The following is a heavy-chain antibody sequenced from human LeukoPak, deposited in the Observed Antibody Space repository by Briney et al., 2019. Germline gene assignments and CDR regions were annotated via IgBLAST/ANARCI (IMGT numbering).Heavy chain of an antibody. CDR2: ISGSGGST. CDR3: AGYGDYEDAFDI. J-gene: IGHJ3*02. D-gene: IGHD4-17*01. CDR1: GFTFSDYY. V-gene: IGHV3-23*01. Sequence: PGGSLRLSCAASGFTFSDYYMSWIRQAPGKGLEWVSAISGSGGSTYYADSVKGRFTISRDNSKNTLYLQMNSLRAEDTAVYYCAGYGDYEDAFDIWGQGTMVTVSS.